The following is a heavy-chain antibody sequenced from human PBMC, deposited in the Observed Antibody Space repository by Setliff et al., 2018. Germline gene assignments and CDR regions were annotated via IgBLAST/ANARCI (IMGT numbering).Heavy chain of an antibody. D-gene: IGHD6-19*01. CDR3: ARVRIAVPGTVWFDY. Sequence: LSLTCVASGFGFRSFGMYWVRQAPGKGLEWVAAISFDGSDQYYADSVKGRFTISRDNAKNSLYLKMNSLRAEDTAVYSCARVRIAVPGTVWFDYWGQGTLVTVSS. V-gene: IGHV3-30*03. CDR2: ISFDGSDQ. J-gene: IGHJ4*02. CDR1: GFGFRSFG.